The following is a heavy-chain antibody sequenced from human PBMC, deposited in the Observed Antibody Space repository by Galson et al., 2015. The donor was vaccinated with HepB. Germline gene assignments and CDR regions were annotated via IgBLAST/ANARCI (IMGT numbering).Heavy chain of an antibody. D-gene: IGHD2-2*01. CDR3: ARFDIVVVPAAQPHYYYYGMDV. J-gene: IGHJ6*02. V-gene: IGHV5-51*03. Sequence: QSGAEVKKPGESLKISCKGSGYSFTSYWIGWGRQMPGKGLEWMGIIYPGDSDTRYSPSFQGQVTISADKSISTAYLQWSSLKASDTAMYYCARFDIVVVPAAQPHYYYYGMDVWGQGTTVTVSS. CDR2: IYPGDSDT. CDR1: GYSFTSYW.